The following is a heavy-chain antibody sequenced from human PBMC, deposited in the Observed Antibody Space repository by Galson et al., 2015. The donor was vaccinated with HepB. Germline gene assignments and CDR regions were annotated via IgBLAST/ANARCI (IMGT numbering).Heavy chain of an antibody. CDR2: ISSSTSYT. J-gene: IGHJ4*02. CDR1: GFTFSNYW. V-gene: IGHV3-11*06. Sequence: SLRLSCAASGFTFSNYWMHWVRQAPGKGLEWVSYISSSTSYTNYADSVKGRFTISRDNTKNSLYLQMNSLRAEDTAVYYCARRMDSSSWEYFDYWGQGILVTVSS. D-gene: IGHD6-13*01. CDR3: ARRMDSSSWEYFDY.